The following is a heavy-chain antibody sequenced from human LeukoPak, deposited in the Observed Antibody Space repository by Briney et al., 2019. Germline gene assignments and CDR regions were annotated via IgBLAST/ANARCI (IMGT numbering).Heavy chain of an antibody. Sequence: ASVKVSCKASGYTFTSYGISWVRQAPGQGLEWMGWISAYNGNTNYAQKLQGRVTMTTDTSTSTAYMELRSLRSDDTAVYYCAREAEYQLLRTPYYYYGMDAWGQGTTVTVSS. D-gene: IGHD2-2*01. J-gene: IGHJ6*02. CDR2: ISAYNGNT. CDR3: AREAEYQLLRTPYYYYGMDA. CDR1: GYTFTSYG. V-gene: IGHV1-18*01.